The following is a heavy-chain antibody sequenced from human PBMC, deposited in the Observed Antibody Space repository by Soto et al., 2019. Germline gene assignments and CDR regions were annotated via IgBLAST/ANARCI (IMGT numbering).Heavy chain of an antibody. Sequence: ASVKVSCKASGYTFTSNGISWVRQAPGQGLEWMGWISAYNGNTNYAQKLQGRVTMTTDTSTSTAYMELRSLRSDDTAVYYCARDNTYYYDSSGYTTFDYWGQGTLVTVSS. CDR2: ISAYNGNT. CDR1: GYTFTSNG. CDR3: ARDNTYYYDSSGYTTFDY. D-gene: IGHD3-22*01. J-gene: IGHJ4*02. V-gene: IGHV1-18*01.